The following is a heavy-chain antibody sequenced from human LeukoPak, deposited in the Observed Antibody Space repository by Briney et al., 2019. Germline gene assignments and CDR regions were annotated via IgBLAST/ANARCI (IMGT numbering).Heavy chain of an antibody. CDR1: GGSISSGGYY. V-gene: IGHV4-61*08. Sequence: SETLSLTCTVSGGSISSGGYYWSWIRQHPGKGLEWIGYIYYSGSTNYNPSLKSRVTISVDTSKNQFSLKLSSVTAADTAVYYCARHVKWELPDYYYYGMDVWGQGTTVTVSS. D-gene: IGHD1-26*01. J-gene: IGHJ6*02. CDR2: IYYSGST. CDR3: ARHVKWELPDYYYYGMDV.